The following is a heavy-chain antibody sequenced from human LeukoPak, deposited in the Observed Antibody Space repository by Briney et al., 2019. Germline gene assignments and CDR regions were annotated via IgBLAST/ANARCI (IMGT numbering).Heavy chain of an antibody. J-gene: IGHJ4*02. CDR1: GGSISSYY. D-gene: IGHD6-6*01. Sequence: PSETLSLTCTVSGGSISSYYWSWIRQPPGKGLEWIGYIYYSGSTNYNPSLKSRVTISVDTSKNQFSLKLSSVTAADTAMYYCARGNGAARPLYFDYWGQGTLVTVSS. CDR2: IYYSGST. CDR3: ARGNGAARPLYFDY. V-gene: IGHV4-59*01.